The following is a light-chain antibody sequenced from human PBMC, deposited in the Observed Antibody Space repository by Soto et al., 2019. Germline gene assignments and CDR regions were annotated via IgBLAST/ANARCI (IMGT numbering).Light chain of an antibody. CDR3: MQSVQTPLT. Sequence: DIVMTQSPLSLPVTPGEPASISCRSSQSLLNSNGYNCLEWYLQKPGQSPQLLIYLGSHRASGVPDRFSGSGSGTDFTLKISRVEAEDVGVYFCMQSVQTPLTFGQGTKVELK. CDR1: QSLLNSNGYNC. V-gene: IGKV2-28*01. J-gene: IGKJ1*01. CDR2: LGS.